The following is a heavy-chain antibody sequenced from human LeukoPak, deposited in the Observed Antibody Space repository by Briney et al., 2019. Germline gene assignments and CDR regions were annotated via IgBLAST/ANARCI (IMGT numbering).Heavy chain of an antibody. CDR3: ARDLGESRAVGY. J-gene: IGHJ4*02. CDR2: ISYDGSNK. CDR1: GFTFSSYA. V-gene: IGHV3-30-3*01. Sequence: GRSLRLSCAASGFTFSSYAMHWVRQAPGKGLEWVAVISYDGSNKYYADSVKGRFTISRDNSKNTLYLQMNSLRAEDTAVYYCARDLGESRAVGYWGQGTLVTVSS. D-gene: IGHD3-10*01.